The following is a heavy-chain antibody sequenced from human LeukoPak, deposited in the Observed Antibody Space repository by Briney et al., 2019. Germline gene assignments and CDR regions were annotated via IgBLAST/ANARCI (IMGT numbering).Heavy chain of an antibody. Sequence: SQTLSLTCTVSGGSISSGGYYWSWIRQHPGKGLEWIGYIYYSGSTYDNPSLKSRVTISVDTSKNQFSLKLSSVTAADTAVYYCASEPNDYDSSGYPGDWGQGTLVTVSS. D-gene: IGHD3-22*01. CDR1: GGSISSGGYY. CDR3: ASEPNDYDSSGYPGD. CDR2: IYYSGST. J-gene: IGHJ4*02. V-gene: IGHV4-31*03.